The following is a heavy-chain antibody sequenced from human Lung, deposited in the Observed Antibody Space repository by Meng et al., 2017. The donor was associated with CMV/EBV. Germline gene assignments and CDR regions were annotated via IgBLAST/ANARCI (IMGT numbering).Heavy chain of an antibody. D-gene: IGHD5-18*01. V-gene: IGHV3-23*01. CDR3: AREEAMVGYYTNWFDA. CDR1: GFVFRSYA. Sequence: GFVFRSYAMSWVRQAPGKGLEWVSSISGSVGNTYYADSVKGRFTISRDNSGDTLYMQMSSLRAEDTAVYYCAREEAMVGYYTNWFDAWGQGALVTVSS. CDR2: ISGSVGNT. J-gene: IGHJ5*02.